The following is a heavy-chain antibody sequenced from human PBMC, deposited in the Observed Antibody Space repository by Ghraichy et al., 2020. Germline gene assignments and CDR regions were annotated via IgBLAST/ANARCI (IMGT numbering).Heavy chain of an antibody. CDR3: ARGFSPTFWSGSRSAKGKNWFDP. CDR1: GYTFTSYD. CDR2: MSPNSGNT. J-gene: IGHJ5*02. D-gene: IGHD3-3*01. V-gene: IGHV1-8*01. Sequence: ASVKVSCKASGYTFTSYDINWVRQATGQGLEWMGWMSPNSGNTGYAQKFQGRVTMTRNTSTSTAYMELSSLRSEDTAVYHCARGFSPTFWSGSRSAKGKNWFDPWGQGTLVTVSS.